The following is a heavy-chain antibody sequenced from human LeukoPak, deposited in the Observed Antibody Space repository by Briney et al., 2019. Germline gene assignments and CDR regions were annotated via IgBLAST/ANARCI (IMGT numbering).Heavy chain of an antibody. CDR3: ARSGIAVAGGNFDC. V-gene: IGHV6-1*01. CDR1: GDSVSTSGVA. D-gene: IGHD6-19*01. J-gene: IGHJ4*02. Sequence: STTLSLTCAISGDSVSTSGVAWNWVRQSPSRGLEWLGRTYYRSKWYNDYAVSVKGRITISPDTSKNQISLRLTSVTPADTAVFYCARSGIAVAGGNFDCWGQGSLVTVSS. CDR2: TYYRSKWYN.